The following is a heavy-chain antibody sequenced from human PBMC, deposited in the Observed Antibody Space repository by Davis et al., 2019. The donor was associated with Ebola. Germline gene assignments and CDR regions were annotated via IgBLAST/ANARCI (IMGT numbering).Heavy chain of an antibody. Sequence: GGSLRLSCAASGFTFSSYDMHWVRQATGKRLEWVSAIGTAGDTYYPGSVKGRFTISRENAKNSLYLQMNSLRAEDTAVYYCARVAFGELFPDYWGQGTLVTVSS. CDR1: GFTFSSYD. D-gene: IGHD3-10*01. CDR3: ARVAFGELFPDY. V-gene: IGHV3-13*01. CDR2: IGTAGDT. J-gene: IGHJ4*02.